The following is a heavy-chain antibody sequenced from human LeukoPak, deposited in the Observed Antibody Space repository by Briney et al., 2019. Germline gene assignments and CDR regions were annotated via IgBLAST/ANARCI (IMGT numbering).Heavy chain of an antibody. V-gene: IGHV3-21*01. CDR3: ARGYDYVWGSYRLYYFDY. Sequence: KSGGSLRLSCAASGFTFSSYAMSWVRQAPGKGLEWVSSISSSSSYIYYADSVKGRFTISRDNAKNSLHLQMNSLRAEDTAVYYCARGYDYVWGSYRLYYFDYWGQGTLVTVSS. D-gene: IGHD3-16*02. CDR2: ISSSSSYI. CDR1: GFTFSSYA. J-gene: IGHJ4*02.